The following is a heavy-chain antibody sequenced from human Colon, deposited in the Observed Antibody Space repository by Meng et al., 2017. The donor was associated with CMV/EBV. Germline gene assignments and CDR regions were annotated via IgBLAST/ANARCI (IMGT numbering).Heavy chain of an antibody. D-gene: IGHD3-10*01. CDR1: GASITSSY. J-gene: IGHJ4*02. CDR3: ARDSNLSGLAY. Sequence: QVRLAGSGQGLVKPSGTLPLTCTVSGASITSSYWSWIRQPAGKGLEWIGRVYISGNTNYNPSLKSRVTMSIDTSKNQLSLNIRSVTAADTAVYYCARDSNLSGLAYWGQGTLVTVSS. CDR2: VYISGNT. V-gene: IGHV4-4*07.